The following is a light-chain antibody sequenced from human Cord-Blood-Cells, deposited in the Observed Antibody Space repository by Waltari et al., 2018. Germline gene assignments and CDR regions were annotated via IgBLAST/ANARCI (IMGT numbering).Light chain of an antibody. Sequence: QSALTQPASVSGSPGQSITISCTGTSSDVGGYNYASWYQHHPGKAPKLMIYDVSNRPSGVSNRFSGSKSGNTASLTISGLQAEDEADYYCSSYTSSSTVFGGGTKLTVL. J-gene: IGLJ2*01. CDR3: SSYTSSSTV. V-gene: IGLV2-14*03. CDR2: DVS. CDR1: SSDVGGYNY.